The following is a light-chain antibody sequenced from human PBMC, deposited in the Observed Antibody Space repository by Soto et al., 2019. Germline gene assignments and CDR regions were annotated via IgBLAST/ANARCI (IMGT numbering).Light chain of an antibody. V-gene: IGKV3-20*01. CDR1: QSVTTR. J-gene: IGKJ5*01. CDR2: GAS. CDR3: QQYVTSAIT. Sequence: IVLTQSLGTLSLTQGERVTLSCRASQSVTTRLAWYQHKPGQAPRLLMSGASSRASGVPVRFSGSGSGTDFTLTISRLEPEDFALYYCQQYVTSAITFGQGTRLE.